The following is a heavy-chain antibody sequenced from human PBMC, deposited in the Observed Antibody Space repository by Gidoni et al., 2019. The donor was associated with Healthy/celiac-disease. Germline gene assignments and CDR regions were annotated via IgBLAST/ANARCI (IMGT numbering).Heavy chain of an antibody. CDR1: GFTFDDYA. Sequence: EVQLVESGGGLVQPGRSLRLSCAASGFTFDDYAMHWVRQAPGKGLEWVSGISWNSGSIGYADSVKGRFTISRDNAKNSLYLQMNSLRAEDTALYYCAKDKREQWDAFDIWGQGTMVTVSS. CDR2: ISWNSGSI. D-gene: IGHD6-19*01. J-gene: IGHJ3*02. V-gene: IGHV3-9*01. CDR3: AKDKREQWDAFDI.